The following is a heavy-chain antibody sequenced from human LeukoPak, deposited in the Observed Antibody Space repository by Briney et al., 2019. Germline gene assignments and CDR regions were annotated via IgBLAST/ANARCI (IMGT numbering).Heavy chain of an antibody. Sequence: GGSLRLSCAASGFTFSSYAMHWVRQAPGKGLEWVAVISYDGSNKYYADSVKGRFTISRDNSKNTLYLQMNSLRAEDTAVYYCAREGYSSVPYYYYMDVWGKGTTVTVSS. D-gene: IGHD6-19*01. CDR1: GFTFSSYA. J-gene: IGHJ6*03. V-gene: IGHV3-30*04. CDR2: ISYDGSNK. CDR3: AREGYSSVPYYYYMDV.